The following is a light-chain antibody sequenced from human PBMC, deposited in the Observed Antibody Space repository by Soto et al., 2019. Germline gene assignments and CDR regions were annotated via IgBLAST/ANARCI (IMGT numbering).Light chain of an antibody. CDR1: SSDVGAYNY. J-gene: IGLJ1*01. CDR2: EVN. Sequence: QSVLTQPASVSGSPGQSITISCTGTSSDVGAYNYVPWYQQHPGKAPKLMIYEVNYRPSGVSNRFSGSRSGITASLTISGLQAEDEADYYCSSYASTSTAVFGSGTKGTVL. V-gene: IGLV2-14*01. CDR3: SSYASTSTAV.